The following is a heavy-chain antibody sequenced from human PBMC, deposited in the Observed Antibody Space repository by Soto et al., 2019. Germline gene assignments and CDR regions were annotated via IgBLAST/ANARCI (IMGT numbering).Heavy chain of an antibody. CDR1: GFTFSSYA. CDR2: ISGSGGST. CDR3: AKDIRGHYYSSGSYFLMDV. J-gene: IGHJ6*02. Sequence: EVQLLESGGGLVQPGGSLRLSCAASGFTFSSYAMSWVRQAPGKGLEWVSAISGSGGSTYYADSVKGRFTISRDNSKNTLYLQMNSLRAEDTAVYYCAKDIRGHYYSSGSYFLMDVWGQGTTVTVSS. D-gene: IGHD3-10*01. V-gene: IGHV3-23*01.